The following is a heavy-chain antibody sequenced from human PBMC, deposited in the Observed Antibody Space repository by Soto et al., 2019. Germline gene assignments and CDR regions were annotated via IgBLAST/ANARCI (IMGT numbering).Heavy chain of an antibody. CDR2: ISAYNNNT. D-gene: IGHD5-12*01. CDR1: GYTFTSFG. J-gene: IGHJ6*03. CDR3: ARDVGYSGYVDYYYYMDV. V-gene: IGHV1-18*01. Sequence: QVQLVQSGAEVKKPGASVKVSCKASGYTFTSFGISWVRQAPGQGLEWMGWISAYNNNTKYPQKFQGRVTVTTDTSTSTAYMELRSLRSDDTAVYHCARDVGYSGYVDYYYYMDVWGKGTTVTVSS.